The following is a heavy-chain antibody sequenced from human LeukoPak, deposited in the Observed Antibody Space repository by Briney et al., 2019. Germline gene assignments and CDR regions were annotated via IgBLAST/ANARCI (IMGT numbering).Heavy chain of an antibody. J-gene: IGHJ1*01. D-gene: IGHD3-22*01. V-gene: IGHV4-31*03. CDR3: ASVSYDTSLQH. Sequence: PSHTLSLTCTVSGGSISSCGYFWSWIRQHPGKGLEWIGYIYYNGSTYYNPSLKGRLTIAVDTSKNQFSLRLSSVTAADTAIYYCASVSYDTSLQHWGQGTLVTVSS. CDR2: IYYNGST. CDR1: GGSISSCGYF.